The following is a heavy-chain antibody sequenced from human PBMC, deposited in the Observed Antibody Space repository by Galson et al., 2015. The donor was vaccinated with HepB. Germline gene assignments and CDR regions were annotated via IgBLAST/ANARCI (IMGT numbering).Heavy chain of an antibody. CDR1: GGTFSTDS. V-gene: IGHV1-69*13. Sequence: SVKVSCKASGGTFSTDSINWVRQAPGQGLEWMGGIIPTFDLVNFAQKFQGRITITADESTSTAYMELSSLRSEDTAIYYCARDGGEYDALTGSVPGMDVWGQGTTVTVSS. J-gene: IGHJ6*02. D-gene: IGHD3-9*01. CDR2: IIPTFDLV. CDR3: ARDGGEYDALTGSVPGMDV.